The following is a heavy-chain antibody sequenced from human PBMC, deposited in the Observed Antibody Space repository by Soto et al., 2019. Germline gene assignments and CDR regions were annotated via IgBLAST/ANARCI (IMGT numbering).Heavy chain of an antibody. CDR1: GYNVAIYW. Sequence: GESLKISCKGSGYNVAIYWITWVRQMPGKGLEWMGRIDPSDSYTNYSPSFQGHVTISVDKSIDTAYLQWNSLKASDTAIYYCARQDAYASGGAMDVWGQGTSVTVSS. CDR2: IDPSDSYT. D-gene: IGHD3-10*01. V-gene: IGHV5-10-1*01. CDR3: ARQDAYASGGAMDV. J-gene: IGHJ6*02.